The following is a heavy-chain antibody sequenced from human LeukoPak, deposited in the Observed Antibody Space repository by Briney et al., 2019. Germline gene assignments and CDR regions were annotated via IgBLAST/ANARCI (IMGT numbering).Heavy chain of an antibody. J-gene: IGHJ4*02. Sequence: PGGSLRLSCGASGFTFTNYGMHWVRQAPGKGLEWVAFIRNDGSNKYYAESVKGRFTISRDNSKNTLYLQMNSLRAEDTAVYYCARDGVRYYYDSSGSIRYPYYFDYWGQGTLVTVSS. D-gene: IGHD3-22*01. CDR2: IRNDGSNK. V-gene: IGHV3-30*02. CDR3: ARDGVRYYYDSSGSIRYPYYFDY. CDR1: GFTFTNYG.